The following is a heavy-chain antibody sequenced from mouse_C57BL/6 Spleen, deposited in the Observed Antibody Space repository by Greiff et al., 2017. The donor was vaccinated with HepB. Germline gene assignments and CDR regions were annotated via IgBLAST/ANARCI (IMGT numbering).Heavy chain of an antibody. CDR2: ISSGSSTI. D-gene: IGHD2-3*01. CDR3: ASDGNYFDY. V-gene: IGHV5-17*01. J-gene: IGHJ2*01. Sequence: DVQLVESGGGLVKPGGSLKLSCAASGFTFSDYGMHWVRQAPEKGLEWVAYISSGSSTIYYADTVKGRFTISRDNAKNTLFLQMTSLRSEDTAMYYCASDGNYFDYWGQGTTLTVSS. CDR1: GFTFSDYG.